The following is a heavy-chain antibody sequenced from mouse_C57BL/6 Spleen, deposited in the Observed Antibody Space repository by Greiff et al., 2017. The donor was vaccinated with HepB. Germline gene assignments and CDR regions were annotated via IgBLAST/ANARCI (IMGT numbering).Heavy chain of an antibody. Sequence: QVQLKQSGAELVRPGASVTLSCKASGYTFTDYEMHWVKQTPVHGLEWIGAIDPETGGTAYNQKFKGKAILTADKSSSTAYMELRSLTSEDSAVYYCTREGRFAYWGQGTLVTVSA. CDR2: IDPETGGT. J-gene: IGHJ3*01. CDR3: TREGRFAY. V-gene: IGHV1-15*01. CDR1: GYTFTDYE.